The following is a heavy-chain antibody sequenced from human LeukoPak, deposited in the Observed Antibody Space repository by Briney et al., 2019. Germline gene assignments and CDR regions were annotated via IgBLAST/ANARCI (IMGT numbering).Heavy chain of an antibody. CDR3: ARDSVVVPAATRNINYMDV. D-gene: IGHD2-2*01. Sequence: GGPLRLSCAASGFTFSSYWMSWVRQAPGKGLEWVANIKQDGSEKYYVDSVKGRFTISRDNAKNSLYLQMNSLRAEDTAVYYCARDSVVVPAATRNINYMDVWGKGTTVTVSS. V-gene: IGHV3-7*01. CDR1: GFTFSSYW. J-gene: IGHJ6*03. CDR2: IKQDGSEK.